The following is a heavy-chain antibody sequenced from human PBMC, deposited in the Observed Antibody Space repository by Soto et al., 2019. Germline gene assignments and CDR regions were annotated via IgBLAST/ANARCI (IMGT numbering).Heavy chain of an antibody. Sequence: SVKVSCKASGYTFTAYAMHWVRQAPGQRLEWMGWINAGNGNTKYSQKFQGRVTITRDTSASTAYMELSSLRSEDTAVYYCARAVAVPADFDYWGQGTLVTSPQ. CDR2: INAGNGNT. J-gene: IGHJ4*02. CDR3: ARAVAVPADFDY. D-gene: IGHD6-19*01. CDR1: GYTFTAYA. V-gene: IGHV1-3*01.